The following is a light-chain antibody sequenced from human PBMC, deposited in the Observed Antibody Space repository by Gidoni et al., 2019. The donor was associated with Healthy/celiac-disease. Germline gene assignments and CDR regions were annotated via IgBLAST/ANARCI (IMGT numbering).Light chain of an antibody. Sequence: QSVLTQPPSASGTPGQRVTIFCSGSSSNIGSNTVNWYQHLPGTAPQLLIYSNNQRPSWVPDRFSGSKSGTSASLAISGRQSEDEADYYCAAWDDSLNGRCWVFGGGTKLTVL. CDR1: SSNIGSNT. V-gene: IGLV1-44*01. CDR2: SNN. CDR3: AAWDDSLNGRCWV. J-gene: IGLJ3*02.